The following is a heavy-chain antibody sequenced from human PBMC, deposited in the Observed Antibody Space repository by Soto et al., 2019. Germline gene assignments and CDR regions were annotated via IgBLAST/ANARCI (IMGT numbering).Heavy chain of an antibody. D-gene: IGHD3-16*01. J-gene: IGHJ5*02. Sequence: GASVKVSCKASGYTFTSYDINWVRQATGQGLEWMGWMNPNSGNTGYAQKFQGRVTMTRNTSTATAYMELSSLRSDDTATYYCARMATFGSLNWFDPWGQGTLVTVSS. V-gene: IGHV1-8*01. CDR2: MNPNSGNT. CDR3: ARMATFGSLNWFDP. CDR1: GYTFTSYD.